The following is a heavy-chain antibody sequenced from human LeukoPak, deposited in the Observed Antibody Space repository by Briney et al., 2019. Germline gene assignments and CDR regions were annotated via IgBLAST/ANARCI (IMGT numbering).Heavy chain of an antibody. D-gene: IGHD1-26*01. V-gene: IGHV3-23*01. CDR3: AANSGSYYYYYYYMDV. Sequence: PGGSLRLSXAASVFTFSSYAMSWVRQAPGKGREWVSAISGSGGSTYYADSVKGRFTISRDNSKNTLYLQMNSLRAEDTAVYYCAANSGSYYYYYYYMDVWGKGTTVTVSS. CDR1: VFTFSSYA. J-gene: IGHJ6*03. CDR2: ISGSGGST.